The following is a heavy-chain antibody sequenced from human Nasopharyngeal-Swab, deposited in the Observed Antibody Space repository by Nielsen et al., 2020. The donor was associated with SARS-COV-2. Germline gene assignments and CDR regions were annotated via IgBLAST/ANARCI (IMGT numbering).Heavy chain of an antibody. CDR2: ISYDGSNK. V-gene: IGHV3-30-3*01. Sequence: GESMKISCAASGFTFSSYAMHWVGQAPGKGLEWVAVISYDGSNKYYADSVKGRFTISRDNSKNTLYLQMNSLRAEDTAVYYCAREAMVRGKPTIYYYYGMDVWGQGTTVTVSS. CDR3: AREAMVRGKPTIYYYYGMDV. CDR1: GFTFSSYA. J-gene: IGHJ6*02. D-gene: IGHD3-10*01.